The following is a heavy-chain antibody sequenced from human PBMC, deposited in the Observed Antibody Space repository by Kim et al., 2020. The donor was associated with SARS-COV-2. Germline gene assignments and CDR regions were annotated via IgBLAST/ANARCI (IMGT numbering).Heavy chain of an antibody. J-gene: IGHJ6*03. CDR3: ARGTRQWLVRGPYYYYMDV. V-gene: IGHV4-34*01. D-gene: IGHD6-19*01. CDR2: INHSGST. CDR1: GGSFSGYY. Sequence: SETLSLTCAVYGGSFSGYYWSWIRQPPGKGLEWIGEINHSGSTNYNPSLKSRVTISVDTSKNQFSLKLGSVTAADTAVYYCARGTRQWLVRGPYYYYMDVWGKGTTVSLSS.